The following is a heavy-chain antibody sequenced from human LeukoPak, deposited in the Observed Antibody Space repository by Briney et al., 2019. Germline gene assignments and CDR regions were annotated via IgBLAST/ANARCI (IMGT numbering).Heavy chain of an antibody. CDR2: ISGSGGST. V-gene: IGHV3-23*01. CDR3: AKDLRPIAAAGSFYYGMDV. Sequence: GGSLRLSCAASGFTFSSYAMSWVRQAPGKGLEWVSAISGSGGSTYYADSVKGRFTISRDNSKNTLYLQMNSLRAEDTAVYYCAKDLRPIAAAGSFYYGMDVWGQGTTVTVSS. J-gene: IGHJ6*02. CDR1: GFTFSSYA. D-gene: IGHD6-13*01.